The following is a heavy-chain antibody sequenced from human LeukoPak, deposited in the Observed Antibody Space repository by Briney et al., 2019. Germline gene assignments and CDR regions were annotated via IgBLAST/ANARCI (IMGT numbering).Heavy chain of an antibody. CDR3: ARERGPYGSGSSLDV. J-gene: IGHJ6*02. CDR2: ILYDEINK. CDR1: GFTFSRYG. D-gene: IGHD3-10*01. Sequence: PGGSLRLSCAASGFTFSRYGMHWVRQAPGKGLEWVAGILYDEINKYYADSVKGRFTISRDNSKNTLYLQMNSLRAEDTALYFCARERGPYGSGSSLDVWGQGTTVTVSS. V-gene: IGHV3-33*05.